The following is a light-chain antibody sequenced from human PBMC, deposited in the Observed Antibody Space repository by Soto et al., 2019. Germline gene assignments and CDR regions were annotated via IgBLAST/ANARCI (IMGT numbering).Light chain of an antibody. CDR1: QSVSSY. Sequence: EIVLTQSPATLSLSPGERATLSCRASQSVSSYLAWYQQKPGQAPRLLIYDASNRATGIPVRFSGSGSGTDFTLTISSLEPEDFAVYYCQQRSNGPPTFGQGTKVDIK. V-gene: IGKV3-11*01. CDR2: DAS. J-gene: IGKJ1*01. CDR3: QQRSNGPPT.